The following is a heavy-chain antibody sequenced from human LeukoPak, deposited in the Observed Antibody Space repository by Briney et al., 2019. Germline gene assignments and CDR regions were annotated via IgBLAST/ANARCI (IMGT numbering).Heavy chain of an antibody. D-gene: IGHD2-15*01. Sequence: GGSLRLSCAASGFTFSSYAMSWVRQAPGKGLESVSAISGSAGSTYYADSVKGRFTISRDNSKNTLYLQMNSLRAEDTAVYYCAKGVVVNWFDPWGQGTLVTVSS. V-gene: IGHV3-23*01. CDR2: ISGSAGST. CDR1: GFTFSSYA. J-gene: IGHJ5*02. CDR3: AKGVVVNWFDP.